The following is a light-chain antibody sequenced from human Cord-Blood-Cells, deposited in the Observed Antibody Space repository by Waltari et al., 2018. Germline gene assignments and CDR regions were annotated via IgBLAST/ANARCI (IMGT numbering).Light chain of an antibody. Sequence: SYELTQPPSVSVSPGQTARITCSGDALPKHYAYWYQQKPGQAPVLVIYKDSGRPAGSPERCSGSSSGTTVTLTSSGVQAEDEADYYCQSADSSGTYWVFGGGTKLTVL. J-gene: IGLJ3*02. CDR1: ALPKHY. V-gene: IGLV3-25*03. CDR2: KDS. CDR3: QSADSSGTYWV.